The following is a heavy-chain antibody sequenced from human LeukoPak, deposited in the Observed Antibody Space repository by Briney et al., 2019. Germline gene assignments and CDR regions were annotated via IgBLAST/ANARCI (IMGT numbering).Heavy chain of an antibody. J-gene: IGHJ4*02. CDR2: ISSSSGYI. CDR1: GFTFTTYT. D-gene: IGHD1-26*01. V-gene: IGHV3-21*01. Sequence: GGSLRLSCAASGFTFTTYTMNWVRQAPGKGLEWVSSISSSSGYIYYADSVKGRFTISRDNAKNSLYLQMNSLRAEDTAVYYCAKDISGSYFDYWGQGTLVTVSS. CDR3: AKDISGSYFDY.